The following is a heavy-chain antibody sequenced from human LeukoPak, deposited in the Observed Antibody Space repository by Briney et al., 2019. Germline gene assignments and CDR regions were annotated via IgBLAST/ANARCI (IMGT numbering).Heavy chain of an antibody. CDR1: GGSISSYY. CDR3: ARTYCSSTSCYPGDYYYYYMDV. V-gene: IGHV4-59*01. CDR2: IYYSGST. Sequence: PSETLSLTCTVSGGSISSYYWSWIRQPPGKGLEGIGYIYYSGSTNYNPSPKSRVTISVDTSKNQCSLKLSSVTAADTAVYYCARTYCSSTSCYPGDYYYYYMDVWGKGTTVTVSS. D-gene: IGHD2-2*01. J-gene: IGHJ6*03.